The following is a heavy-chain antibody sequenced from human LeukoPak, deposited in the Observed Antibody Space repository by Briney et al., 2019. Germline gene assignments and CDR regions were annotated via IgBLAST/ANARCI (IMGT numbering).Heavy chain of an antibody. D-gene: IGHD2-21*01. V-gene: IGHV3-7*01. CDR3: AREAGAYSIDY. J-gene: IGHJ4*02. Sequence: GGSLRLSCAASGFTFSTYWMSWVRQAPEKGLEWVANIKQDGSEKYYVDSVKGRFTISRDNTKNSLYLQMNSLRAEDTAVYYCAREAGAYSIDYWGQGTLVTVSS. CDR2: IKQDGSEK. CDR1: GFTFSTYW.